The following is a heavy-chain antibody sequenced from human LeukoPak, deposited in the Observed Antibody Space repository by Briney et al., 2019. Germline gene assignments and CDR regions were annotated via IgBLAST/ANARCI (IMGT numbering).Heavy chain of an antibody. V-gene: IGHV4-34*01. Sequence: SETLSLTCAVYGGSFSGYYWSWVRQPPEKGLEWIGEINHSGSTNYNPSLKSRVTISVDTSKNQFSLKLSSVTAADTAVYYCARHVGGSYEVDYWGQGTLVTVSS. D-gene: IGHD1-26*01. CDR2: INHSGST. CDR1: GGSFSGYY. CDR3: ARHVGGSYEVDY. J-gene: IGHJ4*02.